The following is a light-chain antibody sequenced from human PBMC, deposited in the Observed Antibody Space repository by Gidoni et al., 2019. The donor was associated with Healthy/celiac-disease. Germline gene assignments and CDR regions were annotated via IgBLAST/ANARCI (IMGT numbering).Light chain of an antibody. J-gene: IGKJ2*01. CDR3: QQANSFPYT. CDR1: QGISNW. Sequence: DMQMTQSPSSVSASVGDRVTITCRARQGISNWLAWYQQKPGKAPKLLLYAASSLQRGVPSRFSGSGSGTDFTLTISSLQPEDFATYYCQQANSFPYTFGQGTKLEIK. CDR2: AAS. V-gene: IGKV1-12*02.